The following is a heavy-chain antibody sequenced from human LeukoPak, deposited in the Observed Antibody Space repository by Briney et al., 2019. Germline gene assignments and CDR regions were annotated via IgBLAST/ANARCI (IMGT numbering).Heavy chain of an antibody. CDR3: ARDSYVSSWAYPDAFDI. J-gene: IGHJ3*02. D-gene: IGHD6-13*01. CDR2: ISAYNGNT. CDR1: GYTFTSYG. V-gene: IGHV1-18*01. Sequence: EASVKVSCKASGYTFTSYGISWVRQAPGQGLEWMGWISAYNGNTNYAQKLQGRVTMTTDTSTSTAYMELRSLRSDDTAVYYCARDSYVSSWAYPDAFDIWGQGTMVTVSS.